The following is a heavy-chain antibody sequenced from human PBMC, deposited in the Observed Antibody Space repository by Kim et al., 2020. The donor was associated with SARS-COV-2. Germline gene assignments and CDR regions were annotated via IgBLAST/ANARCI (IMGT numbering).Heavy chain of an antibody. Sequence: SETLSLTCTVSRGSIRNYYWSWIRQPPGKGLEWIGFVYYIGSTNYNPSLKRRATISVDTSKNQFSLNLRSVTAADTAAYYRASHVSSSWLFDYCGQGILV. CDR2: VYYIGST. D-gene: IGHD6-13*01. CDR3: ASHVSSSWLFDY. CDR1: RGSIRNYY. V-gene: IGHV4-59*08. J-gene: IGHJ4*02.